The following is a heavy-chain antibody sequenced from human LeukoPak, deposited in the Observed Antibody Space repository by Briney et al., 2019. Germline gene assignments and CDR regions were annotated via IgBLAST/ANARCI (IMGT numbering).Heavy chain of an antibody. CDR3: ARVWYYGSGSHNWFDP. D-gene: IGHD3-10*01. Sequence: SGTLSLTCTVSGGSISSYYWSWIRQPPGKGLEWIGYIYYSGSTNYNPSLKSRVTISVDTSKNQFSLKLSSVTAADTAVYYCARVWYYGSGSHNWFDPWGQGTLVTVSS. J-gene: IGHJ5*02. CDR1: GGSISSYY. V-gene: IGHV4-59*01. CDR2: IYYSGST.